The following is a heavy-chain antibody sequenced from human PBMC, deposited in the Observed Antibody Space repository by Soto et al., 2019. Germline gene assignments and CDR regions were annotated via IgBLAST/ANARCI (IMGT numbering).Heavy chain of an antibody. J-gene: IGHJ6*02. D-gene: IGHD3-3*01. CDR3: ARFTWSGYYPYYYYGMDV. CDR1: GGSISSGGYS. V-gene: IGHV4-30-2*01. Sequence: SETLSLSCAVSGGSISSGGYSGSWIRQPPGKGLEWIGYIYHSGSTYYNPSLKSRVTISVDRSKNQFSLKLSSVTAADTAVYYCARFTWSGYYPYYYYGMDVWGQGTTVTVSS. CDR2: IYHSGST.